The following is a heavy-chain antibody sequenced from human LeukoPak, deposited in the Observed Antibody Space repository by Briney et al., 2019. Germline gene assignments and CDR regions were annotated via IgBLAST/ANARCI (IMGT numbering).Heavy chain of an antibody. CDR3: ARDHHYYGSGSYTDARAHFDY. CDR2: ISGSRGST. D-gene: IGHD3-10*01. J-gene: IGHJ4*02. CDR1: GFTFSSYA. Sequence: PGGSLRLSCAASGFTFSSYAMSWVRQAPGKGLEWVSAISGSRGSTYYADSVKGRFTISRDNSKNTLYLQMNSLRAEDTAVYYCARDHHYYGSGSYTDARAHFDYWGQGTLVTVSS. V-gene: IGHV3-23*01.